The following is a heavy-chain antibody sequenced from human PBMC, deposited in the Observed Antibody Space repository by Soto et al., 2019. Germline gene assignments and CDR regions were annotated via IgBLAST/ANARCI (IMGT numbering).Heavy chain of an antibody. J-gene: IGHJ4*02. V-gene: IGHV4-31*03. D-gene: IGHD6-19*01. Sequence: QVQLQESGPGLIKPSQTLTLTCTVSGGSIYSGGYYWNWIRQHPVQGLEWIGYIYYRDKTYYNPSLNSRVTISGDTSKTQFSLKLTSVTAADTAVYYCSRLSSSGWPIDSWGQGTLVTVSS. CDR2: IYYRDKT. CDR1: GGSIYSGGYY. CDR3: SRLSSSGWPIDS.